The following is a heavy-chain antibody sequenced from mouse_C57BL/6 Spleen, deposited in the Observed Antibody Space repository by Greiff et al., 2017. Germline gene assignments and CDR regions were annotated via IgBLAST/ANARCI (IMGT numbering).Heavy chain of an antibody. V-gene: IGHV3-6*01. J-gene: IGHJ4*01. Sequence: EVKLMESGPGLVKPSQSLSLTCSVTGYSITSGYYWNWIRQFPGNKLEWMGYISYDGSNNYNPSLKNRTSITRDTSKNQFFLKLNSVTTEDTATYYCARKDYDDYYAMDDWGKGTSVTVSS. CDR3: ARKDYDDYYAMDD. CDR1: GYSITSGYY. D-gene: IGHD2-4*01. CDR2: ISYDGSN.